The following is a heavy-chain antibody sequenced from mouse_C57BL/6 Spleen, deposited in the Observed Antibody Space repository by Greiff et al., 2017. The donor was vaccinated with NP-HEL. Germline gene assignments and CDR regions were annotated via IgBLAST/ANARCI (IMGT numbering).Heavy chain of an antibody. CDR1: GYTFTSYW. J-gene: IGHJ3*01. CDR2: IDPSDSYT. Sequence: VQLQQPGAELVRPGTSVKLSCKASGYTFTSYWMHWVKQRPGQGLEWIGVIDPSDSYTTYNQNFKGKATLTVDTSSSTAYMQLSSLTSEDSAVYYCARGGYDSPFAYWGQGTLVTVSA. D-gene: IGHD2-4*01. V-gene: IGHV1-59*01. CDR3: ARGGYDSPFAY.